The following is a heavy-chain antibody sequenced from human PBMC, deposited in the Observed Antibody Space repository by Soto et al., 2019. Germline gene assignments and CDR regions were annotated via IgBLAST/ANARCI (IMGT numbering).Heavy chain of an antibody. J-gene: IGHJ6*02. D-gene: IGHD6-19*01. Sequence: GGSLRLSCAASGFTVSSNYMSWVRQAPGKGLEWVSVIYSGGSTYYADSVKGRFTISRDNSKNTLYLQMNSLRAEDTAVYYCARDQVIAVAGSVYYYYGMDVWGQGTTVTVSS. CDR1: GFTVSSNY. CDR3: ARDQVIAVAGSVYYYYGMDV. V-gene: IGHV3-53*01. CDR2: IYSGGST.